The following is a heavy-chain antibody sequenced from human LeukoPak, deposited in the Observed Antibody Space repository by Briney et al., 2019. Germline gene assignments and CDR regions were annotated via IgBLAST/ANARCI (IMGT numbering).Heavy chain of an antibody. Sequence: AGGSLRLSCAASGFTVSSNYMSWVRQAPGKGLEWVSVIYSGGSTYYADSVKGRFTISRDNSKNTLYLQMNSLRAEDTAVYYCAKDRGSSSPGGFYYYYGMDVWGQGTTVTVSS. J-gene: IGHJ6*02. CDR2: IYSGGST. D-gene: IGHD2-15*01. CDR3: AKDRGSSSPGGFYYYYGMDV. CDR1: GFTVSSNY. V-gene: IGHV3-66*01.